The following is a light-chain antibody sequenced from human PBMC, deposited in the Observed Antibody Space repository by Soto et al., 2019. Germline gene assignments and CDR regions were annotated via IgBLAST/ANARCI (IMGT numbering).Light chain of an antibody. Sequence: QSALTQPASVSGSPGQSITISCTGTSSDVGSYNLVSWYQQHPGKAPKLMIYEGSKRPSGVSNRFSGSKSDNTASLTISGLQAEDEADYYCCSYAGTYSSYVFGTGTQLTVL. CDR3: CSYAGTYSSYV. V-gene: IGLV2-23*01. CDR2: EGS. J-gene: IGLJ1*01. CDR1: SSDVGSYNL.